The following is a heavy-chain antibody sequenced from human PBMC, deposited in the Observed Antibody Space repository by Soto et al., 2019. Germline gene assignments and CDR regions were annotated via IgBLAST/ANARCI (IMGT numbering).Heavy chain of an antibody. CDR1: GFTFSDYY. CDR3: ARSRERYYYDSSGYYSSPFDY. J-gene: IGHJ4*02. D-gene: IGHD3-22*01. Sequence: GGSLTLSCAASGFTFSDYYMSWIRQAPGEGLEWVSYISSSGSTIYYADSVKGRFTISRDNAKNSLYLQMNSLRAEDTAVYYCARSRERYYYDSSGYYSSPFDYWGQGTLVTVSS. CDR2: ISSSGSTI. V-gene: IGHV3-11*01.